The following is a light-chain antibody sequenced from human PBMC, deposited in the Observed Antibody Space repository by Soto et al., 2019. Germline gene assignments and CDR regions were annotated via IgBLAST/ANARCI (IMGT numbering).Light chain of an antibody. V-gene: IGLV2-14*03. Sequence: QSVLTQPASVSWSPGQSITISCTGTSSDVVGYNYVSWYQHHPGKAPKLIIYDVSNRPSGVSIRFSGSKSDNTASLTISGLQPEDEADYHCSSYTTSNTRQIVFGTGTKVTVL. J-gene: IGLJ1*01. CDR1: SSDVVGYNY. CDR3: SSYTTSNTRQIV. CDR2: DVS.